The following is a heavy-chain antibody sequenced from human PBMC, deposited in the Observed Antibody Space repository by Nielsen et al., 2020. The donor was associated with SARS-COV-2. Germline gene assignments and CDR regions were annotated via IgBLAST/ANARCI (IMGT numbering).Heavy chain of an antibody. CDR3: AKDPGYDSSGFYYYGMDV. D-gene: IGHD3-22*01. V-gene: IGHV3-23*01. Sequence: GGSLRLSCAASGFTFSSYAMSWVRQAPGKGLEWVSAISGSGGSTYYADSVKGRFTNSRDNSKNTLYLQMNSLRAEDTAVYYCAKDPGYDSSGFYYYGMDVWGQGTTVTVSS. CDR1: GFTFSSYA. J-gene: IGHJ6*02. CDR2: ISGSGGST.